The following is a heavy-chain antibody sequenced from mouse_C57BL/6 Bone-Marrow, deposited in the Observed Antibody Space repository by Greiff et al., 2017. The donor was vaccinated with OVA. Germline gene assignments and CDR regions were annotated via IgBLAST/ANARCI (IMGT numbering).Heavy chain of an antibody. Sequence: EVKLMESGGGLVQPGGSLKLSCAASGFTFSDYGMAWVRQAPRKGPEWVAFISNLAYSIYYADTVTGRFTISRENAKNTLYLEMSSLRSEDTAMYYCARQDDYGGFAYWGQGTLVTVSA. CDR1: GFTFSDYG. CDR3: ARQDDYGGFAY. CDR2: ISNLAYSI. D-gene: IGHD2-4*01. V-gene: IGHV5-15*01. J-gene: IGHJ3*01.